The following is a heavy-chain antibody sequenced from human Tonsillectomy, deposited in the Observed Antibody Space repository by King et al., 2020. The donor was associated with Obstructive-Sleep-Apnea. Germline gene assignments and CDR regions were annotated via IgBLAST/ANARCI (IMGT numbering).Heavy chain of an antibody. CDR2: GNHSGSS. D-gene: IGHD1-14*01. V-gene: IGHV4-34*01. Sequence: VQLQQWGAGLLKPSETLSLTCAVSGVTFSGYYWSWIRQPPGKGLEWIGEGNHSGSSTYIPSLKSRVTISVDTSKKQFSLKLSSVTAADTAVYYCARGPDPQAGYWGQGTLVTVSS. CDR1: GVTFSGYY. CDR3: ARGPDPQAGY. J-gene: IGHJ4*02.